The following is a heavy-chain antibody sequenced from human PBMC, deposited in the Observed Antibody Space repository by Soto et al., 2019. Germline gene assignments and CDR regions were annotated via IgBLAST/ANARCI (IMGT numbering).Heavy chain of an antibody. CDR3: ARVSGSYYYGMDV. V-gene: IGHV4-4*02. J-gene: IGHJ6*02. CDR1: GGSISSSNW. CDR2: IYHSGST. Sequence: QVQLQESGPGLVKPSGTLSLTCAVSGGSISSSNWWSWVRQPPGKGLEWIGEIYHSGSTNYNPSLKTRVTRSVDKSKDQFSLKLSSVTAADTAVYYCARVSGSYYYGMDVWGQGTTVTVSS. D-gene: IGHD1-26*01.